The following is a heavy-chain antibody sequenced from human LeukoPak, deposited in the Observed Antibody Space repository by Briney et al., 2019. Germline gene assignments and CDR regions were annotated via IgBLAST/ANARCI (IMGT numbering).Heavy chain of an antibody. CDR3: ARDFFVLFGGVGSYGMDV. Sequence: GGSLRLSCAASGFTFSSYWMSWVRQAPGKGLEWVANIKQDGSEKYYVDSVKGRFTISRDNAKNSLYLQMNSLRAEDTAVYYCARDFFVLFGGVGSYGMDVWGQGTTVTVSS. J-gene: IGHJ6*02. CDR1: GFTFSSYW. D-gene: IGHD3-16*01. CDR2: IKQDGSEK. V-gene: IGHV3-7*01.